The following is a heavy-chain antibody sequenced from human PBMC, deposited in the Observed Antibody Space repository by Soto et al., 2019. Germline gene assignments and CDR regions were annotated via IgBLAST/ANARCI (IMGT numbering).Heavy chain of an antibody. CDR3: ARGQDYRDSTGYSYFDY. D-gene: IGHD3-22*01. CDR1: GFTFNSYA. CDR2: VSGSGSTT. V-gene: IGHV3-23*01. J-gene: IGHJ4*02. Sequence: GGSLRLSCAASGFTFNSYAMTWVRRAPGKGLEWVSVVSGSGSTTDYADSVKGRFTIFRDNSKNTLFLQMSNLKVEDTAVYYCARGQDYRDSTGYSYFDYWGQGTPVTVSS.